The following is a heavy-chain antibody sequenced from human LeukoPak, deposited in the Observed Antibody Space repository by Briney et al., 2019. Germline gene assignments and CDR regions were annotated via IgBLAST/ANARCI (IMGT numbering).Heavy chain of an antibody. D-gene: IGHD6-19*01. J-gene: IGHJ4*02. Sequence: SETLSLTCTVSGGSISSSSYYWGWIRQPPGKGLEWIGSIFYGGTTYYNPSLKSRVTISVDTSKNQFSLMLSSVTAADTAVYYCARQTTRGQWLAQFDYWGQGTLVTVSS. CDR2: IFYGGTT. CDR1: GGSISSSSYY. CDR3: ARQTTRGQWLAQFDY. V-gene: IGHV4-39*01.